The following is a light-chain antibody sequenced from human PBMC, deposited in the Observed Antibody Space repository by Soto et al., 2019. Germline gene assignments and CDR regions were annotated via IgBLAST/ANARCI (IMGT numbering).Light chain of an antibody. CDR3: FSFTTDWTHV. CDR1: SSDIGAYNY. Sequence: QSVLTQPASVSGSPGQSITISCTGSSSDIGAYNYASWFQQYPGKAPKLIISEVSNRPSGVSNRFSGSKSGTAASLTISGLQTEDEADYFCFSFTTDWTHVFGTGTKVTV. J-gene: IGLJ1*01. V-gene: IGLV2-14*01. CDR2: EVS.